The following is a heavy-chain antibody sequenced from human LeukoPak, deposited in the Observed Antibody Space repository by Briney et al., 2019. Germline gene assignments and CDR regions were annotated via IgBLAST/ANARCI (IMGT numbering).Heavy chain of an antibody. Sequence: GASVKVSCKASGGTFSSYAISWVRQAPGQGLEWMGGIIPIFSTANYAQKFQGRVTITADESTSTAYMELSSLRSEDTAVYYCARGVVVIGPLDYWGQGTLVTVSS. J-gene: IGHJ4*02. V-gene: IGHV1-69*13. D-gene: IGHD3-22*01. CDR2: IIPIFSTA. CDR1: GGTFSSYA. CDR3: ARGVVVIGPLDY.